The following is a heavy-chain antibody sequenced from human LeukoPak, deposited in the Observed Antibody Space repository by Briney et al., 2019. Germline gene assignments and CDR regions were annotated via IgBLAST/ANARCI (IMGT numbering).Heavy chain of an antibody. CDR1: GFTVSSKY. CDR3: ATPRGIWGVSLDH. CDR2: IYSDGTS. V-gene: IGHV3-53*01. Sequence: GGSLRLSCVASGFTVSSKYMSWVRQAPGKGLEWDSIIYSDGTSYYADSVKGRFTISRDNSRNTLYLQMNSLRPEDTAVYYCATPRGIWGVSLDHWGQGTLVTVSS. J-gene: IGHJ4*02. D-gene: IGHD3-10*01.